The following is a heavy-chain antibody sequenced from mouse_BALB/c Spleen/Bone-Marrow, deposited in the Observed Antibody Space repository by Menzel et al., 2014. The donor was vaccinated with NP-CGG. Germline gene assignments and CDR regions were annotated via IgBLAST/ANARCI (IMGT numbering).Heavy chain of an antibody. D-gene: IGHD2-3*01. J-gene: IGHJ4*01. CDR1: GYAFSSSW. Sequence: QVQLQQSGPELVKPGASVKISCKASGYAFSSSWMNWVKQRPGQGLEWIGRIYPGDGDTNYNGKFKGKATLTADKSPSTAYMQLSSLTSVDSAVYFCARSDGYRTMDYWGQGTSVTVSS. CDR3: ARSDGYRTMDY. V-gene: IGHV1-82*01. CDR2: IYPGDGDT.